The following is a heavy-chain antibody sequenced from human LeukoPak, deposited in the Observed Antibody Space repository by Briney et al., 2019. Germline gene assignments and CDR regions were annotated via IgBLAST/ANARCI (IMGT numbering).Heavy chain of an antibody. CDR1: GYSFVTNW. Sequence: GESLKISCKGSGYSFVTNWIGWVRQMPGRGLEWMGIIHPGDSDTRYSPPFQGQVTMSVDKSFSTAYLQWSSLKASDTAMYYCASRSFHYASSGYYPDAFDIWGQGTMVTVSP. V-gene: IGHV5-51*01. CDR3: ASRSFHYASSGYYPDAFDI. D-gene: IGHD3-22*01. J-gene: IGHJ3*02. CDR2: IHPGDSDT.